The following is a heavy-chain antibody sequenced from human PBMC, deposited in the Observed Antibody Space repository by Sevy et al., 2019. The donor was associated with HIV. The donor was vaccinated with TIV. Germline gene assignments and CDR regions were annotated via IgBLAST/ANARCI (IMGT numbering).Heavy chain of an antibody. D-gene: IGHD3-22*01. V-gene: IGHV1-24*01. Sequence: ASVKVSCKVSGYTLSDLSMYWVRQAPGKGLEWMGGFDPEDGETIYALKFQGRVTMTEDTSTDTAYMELSSLRSEDTAVYYCATLEYFYDASGYSSGDYWGHGTLVTVSS. J-gene: IGHJ4*01. CDR1: GYTLSDLS. CDR2: FDPEDGET. CDR3: ATLEYFYDASGYSSGDY.